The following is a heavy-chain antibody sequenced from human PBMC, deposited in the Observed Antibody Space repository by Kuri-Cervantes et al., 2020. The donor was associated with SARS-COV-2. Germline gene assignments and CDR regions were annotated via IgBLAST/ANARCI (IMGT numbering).Heavy chain of an antibody. CDR1: GFTFDDYA. V-gene: IGHV3-9*01. D-gene: IGHD7-27*01. Sequence: SLKISCAASGFTFDDYAMHWVRQAPGKGLEWVSGISWNSGSIGYADSVKGRFTISRDNAKNSLYLQMSSLRAEDTAVYYCARDLRLGKSLDYWGQGTRGTGSS. J-gene: IGHJ4*02. CDR3: ARDLRLGKSLDY. CDR2: ISWNSGSI.